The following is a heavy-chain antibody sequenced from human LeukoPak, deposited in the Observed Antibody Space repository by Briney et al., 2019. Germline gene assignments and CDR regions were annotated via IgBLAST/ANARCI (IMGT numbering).Heavy chain of an antibody. D-gene: IGHD3-16*02. CDR2: ITSGGDYM. CDR3: ARVSIFGVVIANDY. V-gene: IGHV3-21*01. J-gene: IGHJ4*02. CDR1: GFTFGGYT. Sequence: PGGSLRLSCAASGFTFGGYTMSWVRQAPGKGLQWVSTITSGGDYMYSADPVKGRFTISRDDSKNSLYLHMNSLKAEDTAVYYCARVSIFGVVIANDYWGQGTVVTVSS.